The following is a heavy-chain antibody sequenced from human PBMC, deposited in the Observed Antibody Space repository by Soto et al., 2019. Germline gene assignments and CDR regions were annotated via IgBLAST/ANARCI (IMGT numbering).Heavy chain of an antibody. CDR3: ARDLGGWPDY. V-gene: IGHV1-3*01. Sequence: QVQLVQSGAEVKKPGASVKVSCKASGYTFTSYAMHWVRQAPGQRLEWMGWINAGNGNTKYSPKFQGRVKITRDTSASTAYMELSSLRSEDTAVYYCARDLGGWPDYWGQGTLVTVSS. D-gene: IGHD2-15*01. J-gene: IGHJ4*02. CDR1: GYTFTSYA. CDR2: INAGNGNT.